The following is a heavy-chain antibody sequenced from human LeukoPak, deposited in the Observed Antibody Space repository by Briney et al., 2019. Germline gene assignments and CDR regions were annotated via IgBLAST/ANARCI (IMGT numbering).Heavy chain of an antibody. Sequence: GASVKVSCKASGYTFTSYYMHWVRQAPGQGLEWMGIINPSGGSTSYAQKFQGRVTMTRDTSTSTDYMELSSLRSEDTAVYYCARDYGDYVALDYWGQGTLATVSS. CDR2: INPSGGST. D-gene: IGHD4-17*01. J-gene: IGHJ4*02. V-gene: IGHV1-46*01. CDR1: GYTFTSYY. CDR3: ARDYGDYVALDY.